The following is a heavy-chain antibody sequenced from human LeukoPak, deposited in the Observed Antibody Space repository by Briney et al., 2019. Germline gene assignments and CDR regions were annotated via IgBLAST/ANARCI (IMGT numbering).Heavy chain of an antibody. Sequence: PGGSLRLSCAASGFTFSSYSMNWVRQAPGKGLEWVSSISSSSSYIYYADSVKGRFTISRDNAKNSLYLQMNSLRAEDTAVYYCARGITIFGVVPKQFDYWGQGTLVTVSS. CDR1: GFTFSSYS. CDR2: ISSSSSYI. J-gene: IGHJ4*02. V-gene: IGHV3-21*01. CDR3: ARGITIFGVVPKQFDY. D-gene: IGHD3-3*01.